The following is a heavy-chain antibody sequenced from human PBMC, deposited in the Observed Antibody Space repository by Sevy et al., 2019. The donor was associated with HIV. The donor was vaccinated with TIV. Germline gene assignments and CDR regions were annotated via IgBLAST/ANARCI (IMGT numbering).Heavy chain of an antibody. D-gene: IGHD6-25*01. CDR2: IYYSGMT. V-gene: IGHV4-59*01. CDR1: GVSISGYY. J-gene: IGHJ6*02. Sequence: SETLSLTCTVSGVSISGYYWSWMRQSPGKGLEWIGYIYYSGMTNYNPSLKSRVTISDDTSKNQFSLKLNSVTAADTAVYYCARAAAEYYYGMDVWGQGTKVTVSS. CDR3: ARAAAEYYYGMDV.